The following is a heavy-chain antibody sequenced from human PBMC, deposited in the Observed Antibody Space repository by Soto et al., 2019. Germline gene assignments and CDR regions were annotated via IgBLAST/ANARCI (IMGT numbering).Heavy chain of an antibody. D-gene: IGHD3-3*01. CDR1: GYTFTSYY. Sequence: QVQLVQSGAEVKKPGASVKVSCKASGYTFTSYYMHWVRQAPGQGLEWMGIINPRGGSTGYAQKFQGRVTMTRNTSISTAYMELSSLRSEDTAVYYCARGKDGTIFGIYYYYMDVWGKGTTVTVSS. V-gene: IGHV1-46*01. CDR2: INPRGGST. J-gene: IGHJ6*03. CDR3: ARGKDGTIFGIYYYYMDV.